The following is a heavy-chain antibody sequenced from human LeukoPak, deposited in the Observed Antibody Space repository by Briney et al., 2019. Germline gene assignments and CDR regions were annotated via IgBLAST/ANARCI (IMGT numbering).Heavy chain of an antibody. Sequence: GGSLRLSCAASGFTFTNYAMNWVRQAPGKGLEWVSTISGSGGSTYSADSVKGRFTISRDNSKNTLYLQMNSLRAEDTAVYYCARQGGYSYGPDYWGQGTLVTVSS. D-gene: IGHD5-18*01. CDR2: ISGSGGST. CDR1: GFTFTNYA. V-gene: IGHV3-23*01. J-gene: IGHJ4*02. CDR3: ARQGGYSYGPDY.